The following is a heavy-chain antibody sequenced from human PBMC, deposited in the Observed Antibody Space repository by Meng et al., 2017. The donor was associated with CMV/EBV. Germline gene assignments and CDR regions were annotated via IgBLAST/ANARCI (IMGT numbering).Heavy chain of an antibody. D-gene: IGHD6-13*01. J-gene: IGHJ5*02. CDR2: ISYDGSIK. Sequence: GGSLRLSCAVSGFAFTTYAMYWVRQAPGKGLEWVAIISYDGSIKYYADSVKGRFTISRDNAKNSLYLQMNSLRAEDTAVYYCARGPSSYSSSWYRWFDPWGQGTLVTVSS. CDR1: GFAFTTYA. CDR3: ARGPSSYSSSWYRWFDP. V-gene: IGHV3-30-3*01.